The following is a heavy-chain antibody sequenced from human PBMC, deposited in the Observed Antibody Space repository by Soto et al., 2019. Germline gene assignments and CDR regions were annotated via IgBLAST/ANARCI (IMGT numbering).Heavy chain of an antibody. V-gene: IGHV4-39*01. CDR2: IYYSGST. J-gene: IGHJ5*02. CDR3: ARPFWSGYYTENWFDP. CDR1: GGSISSSSYY. D-gene: IGHD3-3*01. Sequence: QLQLQESGPGLVKPSETLSLTCTVSGGSISSSSYYWGWIRQPPGKGLEWIGSIYYSGSTYYNPSLKSRVTISVDTSKNQFSLKLSSVTAADTAVYYCARPFWSGYYTENWFDPWGQGTLVTVSS.